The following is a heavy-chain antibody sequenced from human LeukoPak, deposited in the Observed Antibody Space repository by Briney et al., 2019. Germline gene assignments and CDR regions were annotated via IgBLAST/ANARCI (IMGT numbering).Heavy chain of an antibody. D-gene: IGHD2-15*01. CDR2: INHSGST. Sequence: SETLSLTCTVSGGSISSYYWSWIRQPPGKGLEWIGEINHSGSTNYNPSLKSRVTISVDTSKNQFSLKLSSVTAADTAVYYCASGTEYCSGGSCSRYFDYWGQGTLVTVSS. J-gene: IGHJ4*02. CDR1: GGSISSYY. CDR3: ASGTEYCSGGSCSRYFDY. V-gene: IGHV4-34*01.